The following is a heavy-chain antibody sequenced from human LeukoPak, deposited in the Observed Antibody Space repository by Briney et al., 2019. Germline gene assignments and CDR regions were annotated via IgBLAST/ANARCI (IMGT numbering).Heavy chain of an antibody. CDR1: GGSFSGYY. V-gene: IGHV4-34*01. CDR3: ARARLSGTTYNY. CDR2: INHSGST. J-gene: IGHJ4*02. Sequence: SETLSLTCAVYGGSFSGYYWSWIRQPPGKGLEWIGEINHSGSTNYNPSLKGRVTISVDTSKNQFSLKLSSVTAADTAVYYCARARLSGTTYNYWGQGTLVTVSS. D-gene: IGHD1-7*01.